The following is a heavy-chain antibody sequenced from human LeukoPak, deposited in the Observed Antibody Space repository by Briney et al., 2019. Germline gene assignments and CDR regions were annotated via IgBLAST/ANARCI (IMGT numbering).Heavy chain of an antibody. J-gene: IGHJ6*02. CDR3: ARENRQWELLRGYYYYGMDV. D-gene: IGHD1-26*01. Sequence: ASVKVSCKASGYTFTTYYLHWVRQAPGQGLEWMGIINPSGTSTTYAQKFQGRVTMTIDTSTSTVYMELSSLRSEDTAMYYCARENRQWELLRGYYYYGMDVWGQGTTVTVSS. CDR2: INPSGTST. CDR1: GYTFTTYY. V-gene: IGHV1-46*01.